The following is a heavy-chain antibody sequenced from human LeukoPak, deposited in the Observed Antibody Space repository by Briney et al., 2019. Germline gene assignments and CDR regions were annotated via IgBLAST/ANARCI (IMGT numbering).Heavy chain of an antibody. J-gene: IGHJ4*02. CDR2: IYYSGST. D-gene: IGHD6-19*01. CDR3: ASWPGGWYREDS. Sequence: PSETLSLTCTVSGGSISSYYWSWIRQPPGKGLEWIGYIYYSGSTNYNPSLKSRVTISVDTSKNQFSLKLSSVTAADTAVYYCASWPGGWYREDSWGQGTLVTVSS. CDR1: GGSISSYY. V-gene: IGHV4-59*01.